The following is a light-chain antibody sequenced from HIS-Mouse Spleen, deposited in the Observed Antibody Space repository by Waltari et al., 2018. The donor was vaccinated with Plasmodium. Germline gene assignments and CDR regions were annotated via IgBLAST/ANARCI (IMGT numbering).Light chain of an antibody. V-gene: IGLV3-1*01. CDR1: KLGDNY. Sequence: SYELTQPPSVSVSTGQTASIPCYGDKLGDNYACWYQQKPGQSPVLVIYQDSKRPSGIPERFSGSNSGNTATLTISGTQAMDEADYYCQAWDSSTVVFGGGTKLTVL. J-gene: IGLJ2*01. CDR3: QAWDSSTVV. CDR2: QDS.